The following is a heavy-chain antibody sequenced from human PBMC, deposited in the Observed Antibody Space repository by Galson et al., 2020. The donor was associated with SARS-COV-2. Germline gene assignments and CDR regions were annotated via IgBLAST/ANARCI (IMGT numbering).Heavy chain of an antibody. D-gene: IGHD3-22*01. V-gene: IGHV4-38-2*02. Sequence: SETLSLTCTVSGYSVSTTNYWGWVRQPPGRGLEWIGSVYPSGTTYYNPSLKSRVTISVDTSKNQFSLRLDSVTAADTALYYCARQGVNMIVLVTVPGWYFDLWGRSTLVTVSS. J-gene: IGHJ2*01. CDR2: VYPSGTT. CDR1: GYSVSTTNY. CDR3: ARQGVNMIVLVTVPGWYFDL.